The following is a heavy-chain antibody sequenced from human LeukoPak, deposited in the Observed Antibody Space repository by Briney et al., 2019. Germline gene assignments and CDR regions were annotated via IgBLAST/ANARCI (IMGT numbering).Heavy chain of an antibody. CDR3: ASWPVGWYGEDS. CDR1: GLSDSSNF. CDR2: IYGGGST. D-gene: IGHD6-19*01. Sequence: GGSLRLSCAATGLSDSSNFMSWVRQAPGKGLEWVSVIYGGGSTYYADSVKGRFTISRDTPKNTLYLQMNSLRVEDTAVYYCASWPVGWYGEDSWGQGTLVTVSS. V-gene: IGHV3-53*01. J-gene: IGHJ4*02.